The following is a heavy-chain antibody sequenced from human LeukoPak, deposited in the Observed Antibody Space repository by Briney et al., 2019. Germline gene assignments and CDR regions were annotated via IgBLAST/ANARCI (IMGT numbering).Heavy chain of an antibody. CDR2: ISAYNGNT. Sequence: ASVKVSRKASGYTFTSYGIIWVRQAPGQGLEWMGWISAYNGNTNYAQKLQGRVTMTTDTSTSTAYMELRSLRSDDTAVYYCASGYSYGYWWYGMDVWGQGTTVTVSS. V-gene: IGHV1-18*01. D-gene: IGHD5-18*01. CDR1: GYTFTSYG. J-gene: IGHJ6*02. CDR3: ASGYSYGYWWYGMDV.